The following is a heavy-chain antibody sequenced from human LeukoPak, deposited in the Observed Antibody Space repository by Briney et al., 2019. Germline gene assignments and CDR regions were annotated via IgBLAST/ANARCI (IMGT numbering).Heavy chain of an antibody. D-gene: IGHD6-13*01. CDR3: ARDSGQQLYWYIDL. CDR2: INPNSGGT. Sequence: ASVKVSCKASGYTFTGYYMHWVRQAPGQGLEWMGWINPNSGGTNYAQKFQGRVTMTRDTSISTAYMALNRLRSDDTAVYYCARDSGQQLYWYIDLWGRGTLVTVSS. J-gene: IGHJ2*01. V-gene: IGHV1-2*02. CDR1: GYTFTGYY.